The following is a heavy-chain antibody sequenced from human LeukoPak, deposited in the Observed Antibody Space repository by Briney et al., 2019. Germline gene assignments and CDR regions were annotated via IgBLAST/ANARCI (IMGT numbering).Heavy chain of an antibody. CDR2: ISGSGGST. CDR1: GFTFSSYG. D-gene: IGHD3-9*01. J-gene: IGHJ4*02. Sequence: GGSLRLSCAASGFTFSSYGMSWVRQAPGKGLEWVSAISGSGGSTYYADSVKGRFTISRDNSKNTLYLQMDSLRAEDTAVYYCAKGSDILTGYSDYWGQGTLVTVSS. CDR3: AKGSDILTGYSDY. V-gene: IGHV3-23*01.